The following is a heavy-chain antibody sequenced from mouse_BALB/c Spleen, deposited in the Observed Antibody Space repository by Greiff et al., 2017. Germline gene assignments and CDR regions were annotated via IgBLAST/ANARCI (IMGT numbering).Heavy chain of an antibody. CDR3: ARRGVYDDYDRYFDG. CDR1: GFAFTNYL. CDR2: INPGSGGT. V-gene: IGHV1-54*01. D-gene: IGHD2-4*01. Sequence: QVHVKQSGAELVRPGTSVKVSCKASGFAFTNYLIEWVKQRPGQGLEWLGVINPGSGGTNYNEKFKGKATLTADKSSSTAYMQLSSLTSDDSAVYYCARRGVYDDYDRYFDGGGAGTTVTGSA. J-gene: IGHJ1*01.